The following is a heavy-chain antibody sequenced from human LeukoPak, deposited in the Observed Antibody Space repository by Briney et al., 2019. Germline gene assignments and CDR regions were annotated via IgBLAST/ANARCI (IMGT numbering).Heavy chain of an antibody. V-gene: IGHV3-23*01. Sequence: GGTLRLSCAASGFTFSSYGMSWVRQAPGKGLEWVSAISGSGGSTYYADSVKGRFTISRDNSKNTLYLQMNSLRAEDTAVYYCAKDRSDYGDYSNWFDPWGQGTLVTVSS. J-gene: IGHJ5*02. CDR1: GFTFSSYG. CDR2: ISGSGGST. D-gene: IGHD4-17*01. CDR3: AKDRSDYGDYSNWFDP.